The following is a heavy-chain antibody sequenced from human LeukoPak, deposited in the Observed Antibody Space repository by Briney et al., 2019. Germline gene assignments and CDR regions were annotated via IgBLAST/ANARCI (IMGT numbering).Heavy chain of an antibody. CDR3: ARERGGITMVRGVHYFDY. CDR1: GGTFSSYG. CDR2: ISAYNGIT. J-gene: IGHJ4*02. Sequence: ASVKVSCKASGGTFSSYGISWVRQAPGQGLEWMGWISAYNGITNYAQKLQGRVTMTTDTSTSTAYMELRSLRSDDTAVYYCARERGGITMVRGVHYFDYWGQGTLVTVSS. D-gene: IGHD3-10*01. V-gene: IGHV1-18*01.